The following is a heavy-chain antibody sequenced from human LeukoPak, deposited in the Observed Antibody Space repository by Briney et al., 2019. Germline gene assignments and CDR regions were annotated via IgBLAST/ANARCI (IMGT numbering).Heavy chain of an antibody. Sequence: PGGSLRLSCAASGSTFSSYAMHWVRQAPGKGLEWVAVISYDGSNKYYADSVKGRFTISRDNSKNTLYLQMNSLRAEDTAVYYCARSGAVGYFDYWGQGTLVTVSS. CDR1: GSTFSSYA. CDR3: ARSGAVGYFDY. D-gene: IGHD5-12*01. CDR2: ISYDGSNK. J-gene: IGHJ4*02. V-gene: IGHV3-30*04.